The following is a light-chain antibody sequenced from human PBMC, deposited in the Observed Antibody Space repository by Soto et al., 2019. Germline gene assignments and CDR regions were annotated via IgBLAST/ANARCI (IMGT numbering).Light chain of an antibody. Sequence: QSALTQPASVSGSPGQSITSSCTGSSSDVGGYNHVSWYQQHPGKAPKLMIYEVSNRPSGVSNRFSGSKSGNTASLTISGLQAEDEADYYCSSYTTSTTRIIFGGGTK. CDR2: EVS. V-gene: IGLV2-14*01. CDR3: SSYTTSTTRII. CDR1: SSDVGGYNH. J-gene: IGLJ2*01.